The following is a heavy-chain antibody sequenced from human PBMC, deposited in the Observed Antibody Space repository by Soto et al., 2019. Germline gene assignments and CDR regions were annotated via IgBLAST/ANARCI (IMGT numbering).Heavy chain of an antibody. V-gene: IGHV3-48*02. J-gene: IGHJ6*02. D-gene: IGHD2-8*01. CDR2: ISSSSSTI. CDR3: ARYCTNGVCYTRGYYYGMDV. CDR1: GFTFSSYS. Sequence: PGGSLRLSCAASGFTFSSYSMNWVRQAPGKGLEWVSYISSSSSTIYYADSVKGRFTISRDNAKNSLYLQMNSLRDEDTAVYYCARYCTNGVCYTRGYYYGMDVWGQGTTVTVS.